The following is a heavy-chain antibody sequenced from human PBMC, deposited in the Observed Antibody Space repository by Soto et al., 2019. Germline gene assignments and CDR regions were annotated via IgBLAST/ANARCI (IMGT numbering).Heavy chain of an antibody. Sequence: PGESLKISCKGSGYSFTSYWIGWVRQMPGKGLEWMGIIYPGDSDTRYSPSFQGQVTISADKSISTAYLQWSSLKASDTAMYYCARLRGSGSYYRGAFDIWGQGRMVTVSS. J-gene: IGHJ3*02. V-gene: IGHV5-51*01. CDR3: ARLRGSGSYYRGAFDI. CDR2: IYPGDSDT. CDR1: GYSFTSYW. D-gene: IGHD3-10*01.